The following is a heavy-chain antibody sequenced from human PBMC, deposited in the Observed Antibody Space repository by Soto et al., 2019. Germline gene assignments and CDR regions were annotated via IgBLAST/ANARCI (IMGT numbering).Heavy chain of an antibody. D-gene: IGHD3-10*01. CDR2: INPNSGGT. CDR1: GYTFTGYY. V-gene: IGHV1-2*04. CDR3: ARADTMVRGVIGAFDI. J-gene: IGHJ3*02. Sequence: ASVKVSCKASGYTFTGYYMHWVRQAPGQGLEWMGWINPNSGGTNYAQKFQGWVTMTRDTSINTAYMELSRLRSDDTAVYYCARADTMVRGVIGAFDIWGQGTTVTVS.